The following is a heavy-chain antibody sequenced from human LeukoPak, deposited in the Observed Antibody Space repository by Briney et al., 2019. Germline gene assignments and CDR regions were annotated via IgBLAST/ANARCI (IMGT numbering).Heavy chain of an antibody. J-gene: IGHJ6*03. V-gene: IGHV4-34*01. D-gene: IGHD3-22*01. Sequence: SETLSLTCAVYGGSFSGYYWGWIRQPPGKGLEWIGSIYHSGSTYYNPSLKSRVTISIDTSKNQFSLKLSSVTAADTAVYYCARVHYFDSSGYYSSTYYYYMDVWGKGTTVTVSS. CDR3: ARVHYFDSSGYYSSTYYYYMDV. CDR1: GGSFSGYY. CDR2: IYHSGST.